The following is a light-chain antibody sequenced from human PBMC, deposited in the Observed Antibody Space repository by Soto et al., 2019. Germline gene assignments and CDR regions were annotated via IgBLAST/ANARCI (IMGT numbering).Light chain of an antibody. Sequence: QSMLTQPASVSGSPGQSITISCTGTSSDVGSYNLVSWYQQHPGKAPKLMIYEVSKRPSGVSNRFSGSKSGNTASLTISGLQAEDEADYYCCSYAGSSIHVVFGGGTKLTVL. CDR2: EVS. CDR1: SSDVGSYNL. J-gene: IGLJ2*01. V-gene: IGLV2-23*02. CDR3: CSYAGSSIHVV.